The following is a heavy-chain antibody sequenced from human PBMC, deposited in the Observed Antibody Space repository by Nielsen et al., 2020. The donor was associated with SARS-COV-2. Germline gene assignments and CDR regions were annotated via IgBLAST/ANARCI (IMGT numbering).Heavy chain of an antibody. CDR2: ISYDGSNK. Sequence: GGSLRLSCAASGFTFSSYAMHWVRQAPGKGLEWVAVISYDGSNKYYADSAKGRFTISRDNSKNTLYLQMNSLRAEDTAVYYCAKDLSPILRWPTDYWGQGTLVTVSS. J-gene: IGHJ4*02. V-gene: IGHV3-30*04. D-gene: IGHD4-23*01. CDR1: GFTFSSYA. CDR3: AKDLSPILRWPTDY.